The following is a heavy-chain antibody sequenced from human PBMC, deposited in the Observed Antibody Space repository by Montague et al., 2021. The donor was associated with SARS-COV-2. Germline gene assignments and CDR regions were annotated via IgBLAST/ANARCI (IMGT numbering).Heavy chain of an antibody. J-gene: IGHJ6*02. V-gene: IGHV4-61*02. CDR3: ARDRVTIFGVVTGYVMDV. CDR1: GGSISSGSYY. Sequence: TLSLTCTVSGGSISSGSYYWSWIRQPAGKGLEWIGRIYTSGSTNYNPSLKSRVTISVDTSKNQFSLKLSSVTAADTAVYYCARDRVTIFGVVTGYVMDVWGQGTTVTVSS. D-gene: IGHD3-3*01. CDR2: IYTSGST.